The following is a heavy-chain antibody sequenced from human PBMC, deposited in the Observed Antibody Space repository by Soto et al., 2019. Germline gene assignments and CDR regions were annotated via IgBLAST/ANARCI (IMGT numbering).Heavy chain of an antibody. CDR1: GFTFSSYA. Sequence: QVQLVESGGGVVQPGRSLRLYCAASGFTFSSYAMHWVRQAPGKGLEWVAVISYDGSNKYYADSVKGRFTISRDNSKTLYLQMNSLRAEDTAVYYCVRDKSPYSSGWHNRHFDYWGQGTLVTVSS. D-gene: IGHD6-19*01. J-gene: IGHJ4*02. CDR2: ISYDGSNK. V-gene: IGHV3-30-3*01. CDR3: VRDKSPYSSGWHNRHFDY.